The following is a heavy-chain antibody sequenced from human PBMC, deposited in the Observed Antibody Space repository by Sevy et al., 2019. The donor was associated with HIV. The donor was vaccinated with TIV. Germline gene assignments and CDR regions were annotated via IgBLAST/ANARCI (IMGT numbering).Heavy chain of an antibody. J-gene: IGHJ4*02. CDR1: GFTLSDYW. CDR2: IKQDGTEK. Sequence: GGSLRLSCAASGFTLSDYWMSWVRQAPGKGLEWVANIKQDGTEKNYVDSVEGRFTISRDNAQNSLYLQINSLRAEDTAVYYCARTRRGPFYFDYWGQGTLVTVSS. V-gene: IGHV3-7*01. D-gene: IGHD3-16*01. CDR3: ARTRRGPFYFDY.